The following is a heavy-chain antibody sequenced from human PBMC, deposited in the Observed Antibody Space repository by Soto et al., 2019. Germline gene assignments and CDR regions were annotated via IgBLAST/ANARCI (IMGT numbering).Heavy chain of an antibody. V-gene: IGHV3-33*01. CDR2: IYYDGSNK. J-gene: IGHJ6*02. D-gene: IGHD2-8*01. CDR3: ARENGVRARAVYYYYGMDV. CDR1: GFTFSTYG. Sequence: PGGSLRLSCAASGFTFSTYGMHWVRQAPGKGLEWVAVIYYDGSNKYYGDSVKGRFTISRDNSKNTLDPQMNSLRAEDTAVYYCARENGVRARAVYYYYGMDVWGQGTTVTVSS.